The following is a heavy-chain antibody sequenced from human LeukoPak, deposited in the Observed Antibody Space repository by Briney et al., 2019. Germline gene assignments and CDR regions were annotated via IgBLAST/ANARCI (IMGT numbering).Heavy chain of an antibody. CDR2: INHSGST. J-gene: IGHJ4*02. D-gene: IGHD6-19*01. CDR1: GGTFSGDY. V-gene: IGHV4-34*01. Sequence: SETLSFTCAVYGGTFSGDYWSWIRQPPGKGLEGIGEINHSGSTNYNPSLKSRVTISVDTSKNQFSLKLSSVTAADTAVYYCAREGYSSVWYRYWGQGTLVTVSS. CDR3: AREGYSSVWYRY.